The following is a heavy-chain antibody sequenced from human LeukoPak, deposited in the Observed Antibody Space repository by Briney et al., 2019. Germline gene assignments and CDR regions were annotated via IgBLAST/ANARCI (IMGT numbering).Heavy chain of an antibody. CDR2: IRRKAHGGTT. J-gene: IGHJ4*02. CDR1: GFTFGDYA. D-gene: IGHD3-22*01. CDR3: TRVTYYYDNSGYFHFDF. Sequence: GGSLRLSCTTSGFTFGDYAMSWVRQAPGKGLEWVSFIRRKAHGGTTEYAASVKGRFSSSRDDSKSIAYLQMNSLKTEDTAVYFCTRVTYYYDNSGYFHFDFRGQGSLVTVSS. V-gene: IGHV3-49*04.